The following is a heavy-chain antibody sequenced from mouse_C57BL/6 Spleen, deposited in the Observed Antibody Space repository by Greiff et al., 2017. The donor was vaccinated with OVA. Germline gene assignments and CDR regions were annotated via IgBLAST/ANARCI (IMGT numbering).Heavy chain of an antibody. CDR3: AANSSWFAY. Sequence: VQLQQSGAALVQPGASVQLSCKASVYAFSRSWMNWVKQRPGQGLAWIGQIYPGDGDTNYNGKFKGKATLTADKSSSTAYMQLSSLTSEDSAVYFCAANSSWFAYWGQGTLVTVSA. J-gene: IGHJ3*01. CDR1: VYAFSRSW. CDR2: IYPGDGDT. V-gene: IGHV1-80*01. D-gene: IGHD2-12*01.